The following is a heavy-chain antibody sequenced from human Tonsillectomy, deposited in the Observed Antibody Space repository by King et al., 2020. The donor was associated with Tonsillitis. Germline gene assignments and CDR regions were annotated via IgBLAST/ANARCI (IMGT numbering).Heavy chain of an antibody. V-gene: IGHV4-59*08. D-gene: IGHD3-10*01. CDR2: IYYSGST. Sequence: QLQESGPGLVKPSETLSLTCTVSGGSISSYYWSWIRQPPGKGLEGIGYIYYSGSTNYNPSLKSRVTISVDTSKNQFSLKLSSVTAADTAVYYCARHRGSRFEVYNLFDPWGQGTLVTVSS. CDR3: ARHRGSRFEVYNLFDP. CDR1: GGSISSYY. J-gene: IGHJ5*02.